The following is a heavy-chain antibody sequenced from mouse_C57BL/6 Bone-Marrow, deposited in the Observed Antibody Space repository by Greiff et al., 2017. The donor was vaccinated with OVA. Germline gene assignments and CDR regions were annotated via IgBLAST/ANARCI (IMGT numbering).Heavy chain of an antibody. Sequence: EVQLVESGAELVRPGASVKLSCTASGFNIKDDYMHWVKQRPEQGLEWIGWIDPENGDTEYASKFQGKATITADTSSNTAYLQLSSLTSEDTAVYYCTTSWLFDYWGQGTTLTVSS. CDR3: TTSWLFDY. V-gene: IGHV14-4*01. CDR2: IDPENGDT. D-gene: IGHD2-2*01. J-gene: IGHJ2*01. CDR1: GFNIKDDY.